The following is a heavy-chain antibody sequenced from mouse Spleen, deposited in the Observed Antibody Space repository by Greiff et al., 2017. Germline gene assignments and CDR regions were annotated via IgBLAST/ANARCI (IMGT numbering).Heavy chain of an antibody. CDR3: AREGIYYGNYEGAMDY. D-gene: IGHD2-1*01. V-gene: IGHV1-55*01. Sequence: VQLQQSGAELVKPGASVKMSCKASGYTFTSYWITWVKQRPGQGLEWIGDIYPGSGSTNYNEKFKSKATLTVDTSSSTAYMQLSSLTSEDSAVYYCAREGIYYGNYEGAMDYWGQGTSVTVSS. J-gene: IGHJ4*01. CDR1: GYTFTSYW. CDR2: IYPGSGST.